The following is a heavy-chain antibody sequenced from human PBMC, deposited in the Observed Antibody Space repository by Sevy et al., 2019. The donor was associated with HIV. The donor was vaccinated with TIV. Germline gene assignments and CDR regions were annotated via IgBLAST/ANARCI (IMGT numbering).Heavy chain of an antibody. J-gene: IGHJ4*02. Sequence: GGSLRLSCTASGFTFGDYAMSWVRQAPGKGLEWVGFIRSKAYGGTPEYAASVKGRFTFSRDDSKSIAYLKMNSLKTEDTAVYYCSREGPGGGSSGWYRYDYWGQGTLVTVSS. V-gene: IGHV3-49*04. CDR3: SREGPGGGSSGWYRYDY. CDR2: IRSKAYGGTP. D-gene: IGHD6-19*01. CDR1: GFTFGDYA.